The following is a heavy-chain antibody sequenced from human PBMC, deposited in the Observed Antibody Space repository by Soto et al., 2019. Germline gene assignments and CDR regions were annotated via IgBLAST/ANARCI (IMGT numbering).Heavy chain of an antibody. J-gene: IGHJ6*02. CDR2: ISYDGNNK. CDR3: ARVPYNDFWNGYGGV. V-gene: IGHV3-30-3*01. Sequence: QVQLVESGGGVVQPGRSLRLSCAASGFAFGSYAMHWVRQAPGKGLDWVAVISYDGNNKFQADYVKGRFTISRDNSKNPLYLQMNSLRTEDTAVYYCARVPYNDFWNGYGGVWGQGTTVTVSS. CDR1: GFAFGSYA. D-gene: IGHD3-3*01.